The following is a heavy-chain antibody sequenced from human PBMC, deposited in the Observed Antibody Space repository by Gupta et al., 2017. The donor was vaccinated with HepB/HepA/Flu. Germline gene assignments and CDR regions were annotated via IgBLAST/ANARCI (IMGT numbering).Heavy chain of an antibody. Sequence: EVQLVQSGAEVKKPGASLKISCKGSGYSFTSYWIGWLRQMPGKGLEWMGIIYPGDSETRYSPSFQGQVTISADKSISTAYLQWSSLKASDTAMYYFARRAYTATASRNFDYWGQGTLVTVSS. CDR1: GYSFTSYW. CDR3: ARRAYTATASRNFDY. V-gene: IGHV5-51*01. D-gene: IGHD5-18*01. CDR2: IYPGDSET. J-gene: IGHJ4*02.